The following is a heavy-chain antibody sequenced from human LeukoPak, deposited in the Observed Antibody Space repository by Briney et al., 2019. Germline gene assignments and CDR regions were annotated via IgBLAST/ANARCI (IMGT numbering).Heavy chain of an antibody. CDR3: ARDRKAAAQSPRNWFDP. V-gene: IGHV1-3*01. CDR2: INAGNGNT. CDR1: GYTFTSYA. Sequence: ALVKVSCKASGYTFTSYAMHWVRQAPGQRLEWMGWINAGNGNTKYSQKFQGRVTITRDTSASTAYMELSSLRSEDTAVYYCARDRKAAAQSPRNWFDPWGQGTLVTVSS. J-gene: IGHJ5*02. D-gene: IGHD6-13*01.